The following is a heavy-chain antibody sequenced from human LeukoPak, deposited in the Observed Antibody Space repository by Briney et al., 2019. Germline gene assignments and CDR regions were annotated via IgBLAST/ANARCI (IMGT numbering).Heavy chain of an antibody. V-gene: IGHV3-21*01. CDR3: AREASLYDYVWGSYTDY. CDR2: ISSSSSYI. J-gene: IGHJ4*02. Sequence: GGSLRLSCAATGFTFSSYSMNWVRQAPGKGLEWVSSISSSSSYIYYADSVKGRFTISRDNAKNSLYLQMNSLRAEDTAVYYCAREASLYDYVWGSYTDYWGQGTLVTVSS. D-gene: IGHD3-16*01. CDR1: GFTFSSYS.